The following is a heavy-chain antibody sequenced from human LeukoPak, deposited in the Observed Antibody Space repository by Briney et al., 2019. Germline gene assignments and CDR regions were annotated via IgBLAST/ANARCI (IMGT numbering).Heavy chain of an antibody. CDR1: GGSISSYY. J-gene: IGHJ6*02. Sequence: SETLSLTCTISGGSISSYYWSWIRQPPGKGLEWIGYINYSGSTNYNPSLKSRFTISVDTSKNQFSLKLSSVTAADTAVYYCARTRPNYYYGMDVWGQGTTVTVSS. D-gene: IGHD6-25*01. CDR3: ARTRPNYYYGMDV. CDR2: INYSGST. V-gene: IGHV4-59*08.